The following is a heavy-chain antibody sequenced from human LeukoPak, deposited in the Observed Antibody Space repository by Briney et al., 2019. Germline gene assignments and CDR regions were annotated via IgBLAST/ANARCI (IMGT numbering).Heavy chain of an antibody. V-gene: IGHV3-48*01. D-gene: IGHD1-26*01. Sequence: GRSLRLSCAASGFTFGSYSMNWVRQAHGKGLEWVSYISSISSTIYYADSGKGRFTIARDNAKNSLSLQMNSLRAEDTAVYYCAREFRGSNYCFPFDFWGQGTLVTVSS. CDR3: AREFRGSNYCFPFDF. CDR1: GFTFGSYS. J-gene: IGHJ4*02. CDR2: ISSISSTI.